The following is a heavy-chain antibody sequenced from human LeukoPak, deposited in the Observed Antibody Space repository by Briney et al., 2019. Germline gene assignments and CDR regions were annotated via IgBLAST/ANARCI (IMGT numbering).Heavy chain of an antibody. Sequence: GGSLRLSCAASGFTVSSNYVSWVRQAPGKGLEWVSVIYSGGSTYYADSVKGRFTISRDNSKNTLYLQMNSLRAEDTAVYYCASGWLVNAFDIWGQGTMVTVSS. CDR3: ASGWLVNAFDI. CDR2: IYSGGST. V-gene: IGHV3-66*02. J-gene: IGHJ3*02. D-gene: IGHD6-19*01. CDR1: GFTVSSNY.